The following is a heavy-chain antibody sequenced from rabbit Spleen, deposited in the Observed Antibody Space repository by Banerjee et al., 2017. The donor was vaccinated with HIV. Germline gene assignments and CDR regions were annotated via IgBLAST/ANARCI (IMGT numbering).Heavy chain of an antibody. J-gene: IGHJ4*01. V-gene: IGHV1S7*01. D-gene: IGHD4-1*01. CDR1: GFDFSVYG. CDR2: IDPIFGRK. CDR3: VRDRHSSGWGVPLYYFNL. Sequence: KLVESGGGLVQPGGSLKLSCKASGFDFSVYGLSWVRHAPGKGLEGIGYIDPIFGRKYYASWVNGRFTFSSHNAQNTLYLQLNRLTAADTATYFCVRDRHSSGWGVPLYYFNLWGPGTLVTVS.